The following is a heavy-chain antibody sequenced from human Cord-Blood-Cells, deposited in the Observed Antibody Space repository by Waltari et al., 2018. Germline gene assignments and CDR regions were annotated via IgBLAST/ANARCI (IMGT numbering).Heavy chain of an antibody. J-gene: IGHJ6*03. D-gene: IGHD6-6*01. CDR1: GYSFTSYW. V-gene: IGHV5-51*01. CDR3: ARLGEQLVPYYYYYYMDV. CDR2: IYPSDSDT. Sequence: EVQLVQSGAEVKKPGESLKISCKGSGYSFTSYWIGWVRQMPGKGLEWRGIIYPSDSDTRDSPSFQGQVSSSADKSISTADLQWSSLEASDTAMYYCARLGEQLVPYYYYYYMDVWGKGTTVTVSS.